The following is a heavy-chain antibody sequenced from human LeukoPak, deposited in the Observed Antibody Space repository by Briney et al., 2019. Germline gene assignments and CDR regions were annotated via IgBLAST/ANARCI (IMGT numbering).Heavy chain of an antibody. CDR3: ARGLRGYTYGLDY. V-gene: IGHV3-48*03. Sequence: HAGGSLRLSCTASGFSFNIYEMNWVRQAPGKGLEWVSYISSSDSTIYYADSVKGRFTISRDSAKDLLYLQMNSLRAEDTAVYYSARGLRGYTYGLDYWGQGTLVAVSS. CDR2: ISSSDSTI. J-gene: IGHJ4*02. D-gene: IGHD5-18*01. CDR1: GFSFNIYE.